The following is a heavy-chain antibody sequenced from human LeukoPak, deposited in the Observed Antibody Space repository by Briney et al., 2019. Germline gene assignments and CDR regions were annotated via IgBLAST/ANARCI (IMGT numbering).Heavy chain of an antibody. D-gene: IGHD6-19*01. CDR2: ISDNSGNT. J-gene: IGHJ4*02. Sequence: PGGSLRLSCAASGFTFSSFAMSRVRQAPGQGLEWVSAISDNSGNTYYADSVKGRFTISRDNSENTLYLQMNSLRAEDTALYYCSNGRTSSGTLQHDYWGQGTLVTVSS. V-gene: IGHV3-23*01. CDR1: GFTFSSFA. CDR3: SNGRTSSGTLQHDY.